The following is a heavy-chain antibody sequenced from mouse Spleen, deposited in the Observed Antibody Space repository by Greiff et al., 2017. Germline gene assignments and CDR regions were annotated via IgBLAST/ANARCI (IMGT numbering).Heavy chain of an antibody. J-gene: IGHJ2*01. D-gene: IGHD2-3*01. Sequence: EVKLMESGPSLVKPSQTLSLTCSVTGDSITSGYWNWIRKFPGNKLEYMGYISYSGSTYYNPSLKSRISITRDTSKNQYYLQLNSVTTEDTATYYCARSNDGYPHYFDYWGQGTTLTVSS. CDR1: GDSITSGY. CDR3: ARSNDGYPHYFDY. V-gene: IGHV3-8*02. CDR2: ISYSGST.